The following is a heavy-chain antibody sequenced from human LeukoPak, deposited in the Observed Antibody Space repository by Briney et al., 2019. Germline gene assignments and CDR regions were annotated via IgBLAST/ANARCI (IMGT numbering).Heavy chain of an antibody. CDR3: AGRGVGTHFDY. J-gene: IGHJ4*02. Sequence: ASVKVSCKTSGYNFITYDINWVRQSTGQGLEWMGWMNPNSDNTGYAQKFQGRVTMTRNTSISTAYMELSSLRSEDTAVYYCAGRGVGTHFDYWGQGSLVTVSS. CDR2: MNPNSDNT. V-gene: IGHV1-8*02. D-gene: IGHD1-1*01. CDR1: GYNFITYD.